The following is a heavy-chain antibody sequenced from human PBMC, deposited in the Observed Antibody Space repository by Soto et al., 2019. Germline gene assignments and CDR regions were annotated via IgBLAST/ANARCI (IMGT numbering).Heavy chain of an antibody. V-gene: IGHV1-69*12. D-gene: IGHD3-10*01. CDR3: AKDKDRQQLGGNYYCIMDV. CDR1: GGTFRTNA. J-gene: IGHJ6*02. Sequence: QVQLVQSGAEVKKPGSSVKISCKASGGTFRTNAFSWVRQAPGQGLEWMGGIIPIFPTPDYPQKFQGRVTITADESTTTTYMELSSLRSEDTATYYCAKDKDRQQLGGNYYCIMDVWGQGTTVTVSS. CDR2: IIPIFPTP.